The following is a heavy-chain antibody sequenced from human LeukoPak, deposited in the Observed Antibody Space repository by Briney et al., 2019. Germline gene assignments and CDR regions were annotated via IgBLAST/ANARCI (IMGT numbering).Heavy chain of an antibody. V-gene: IGHV3-43*02. CDR1: GFTFDDYA. J-gene: IGHJ4*02. CDR3: ARDNYGSGSYLDY. Sequence: GGSLRLSCAASGFTFDDYAMHWVRQAPGKGLEWVSLISGDGGSTYYADFVKGRFTISRDKSKNSLYLQMKTLRPDDTALYYCARDNYGSGSYLDYWGQGTLVTVSS. CDR2: ISGDGGST. D-gene: IGHD3-10*01.